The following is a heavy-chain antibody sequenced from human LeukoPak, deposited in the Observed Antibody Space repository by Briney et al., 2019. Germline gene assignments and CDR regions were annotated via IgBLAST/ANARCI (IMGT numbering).Heavy chain of an antibody. J-gene: IGHJ3*02. V-gene: IGHV1-2*02. Sequence: ASVKVSCKASGYTFTGYYMHWVRQAPGQGLEWMGWINPNSGGTNYAQKFQGRVTMTRDTSISTAYMELSRLRSDDTAVYYCARRIPKLRYFDWLSDAFDIWGQGTMVTVSS. D-gene: IGHD3-9*01. CDR2: INPNSGGT. CDR1: GYTFTGYY. CDR3: ARRIPKLRYFDWLSDAFDI.